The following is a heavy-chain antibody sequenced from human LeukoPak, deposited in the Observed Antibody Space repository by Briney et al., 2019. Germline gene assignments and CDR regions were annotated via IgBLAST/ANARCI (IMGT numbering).Heavy chain of an antibody. CDR2: INWNGGST. D-gene: IGHD3-3*01. CDR3: ASWSGYPKGAFDI. CDR1: GFTFDDYG. Sequence: GGSLRLSCAASGFTFDDYGMSWVRQAPGKGLEWVSGINWNGGSTGYADSVKGRFTISRDNAKNSLYLQMNSLRAEDTAVYYCASWSGYPKGAFDIWGQGTMVTVSS. J-gene: IGHJ3*02. V-gene: IGHV3-20*04.